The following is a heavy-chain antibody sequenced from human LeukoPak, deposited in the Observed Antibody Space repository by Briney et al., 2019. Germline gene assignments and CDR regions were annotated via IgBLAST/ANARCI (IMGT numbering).Heavy chain of an antibody. D-gene: IGHD5-24*01. CDR1: GGTFSSYA. V-gene: IGHV1-69*13. CDR3: ASSPMEEMATISVAFDI. J-gene: IGHJ3*02. CDR2: IIPIFGTA. Sequence: SVKVSCKASGGTFSSYAISWVRQAPGQGLEWMGGIIPIFGTANYAQKFQGRVTITADESTSTAYMELSSLRSEDTAVYYCASSPMEEMATISVAFDIWGQGTMVTVSS.